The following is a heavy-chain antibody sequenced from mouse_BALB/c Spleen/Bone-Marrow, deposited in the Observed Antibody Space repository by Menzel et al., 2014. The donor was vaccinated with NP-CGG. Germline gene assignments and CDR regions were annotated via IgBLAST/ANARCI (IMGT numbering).Heavy chain of an antibody. Sequence: VQLQESGAELMKPGASVKISCKATGYTFSNYWIEWVKQRPGHGLKWIGEILPGSGSTNYNEKFKGKATFTADTSSNTAYMQLSSLTSEDSAVYYCARGIDYYAMDYWGQGTSVTVSS. J-gene: IGHJ4*01. CDR3: ARGIDYYAMDY. CDR1: GYTFSNYW. V-gene: IGHV1-9*01. CDR2: ILPGSGST.